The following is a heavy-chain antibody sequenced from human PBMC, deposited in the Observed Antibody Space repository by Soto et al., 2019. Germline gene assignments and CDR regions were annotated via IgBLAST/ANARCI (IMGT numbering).Heavy chain of an antibody. Sequence: GGSLRLSCAASGFTFSSYAMHWVRQAPGKGLEWVAVISYDGGNKYYADSVKGRFTISRDNSKNTLYLQMNSLRAEDTAVYYCARELQYRHYYYYGMDVWGQGTTVTVSS. CDR2: ISYDGGNK. J-gene: IGHJ6*02. V-gene: IGHV3-30-3*01. CDR3: ARELQYRHYYYYGMDV. CDR1: GFTFSSYA. D-gene: IGHD4-4*01.